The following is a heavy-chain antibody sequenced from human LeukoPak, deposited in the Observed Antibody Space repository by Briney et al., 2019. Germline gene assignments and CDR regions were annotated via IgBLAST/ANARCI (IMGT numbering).Heavy chain of an antibody. D-gene: IGHD4-23*01. CDR1: GYTFASYA. J-gene: IGHJ4*02. CDR2: IIPIFGTA. Sequence: SVKVSCKASGYTFASYAISWVRQAPGQGLEWMGGIIPIFGTANYAQKFQGRVTITADESTSTAYMELSSLRSEDTAVYYCAGGNTVVTWGNFDYWGQGTLVTVSS. CDR3: AGGNTVVTWGNFDY. V-gene: IGHV1-69*13.